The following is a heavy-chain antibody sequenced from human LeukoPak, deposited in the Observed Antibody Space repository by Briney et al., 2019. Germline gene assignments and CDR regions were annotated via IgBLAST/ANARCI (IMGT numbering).Heavy chain of an antibody. Sequence: ASVKVSCKASGGTFSSYGISWVRQAPGQGLEWMGWISAYNGNTNYAQKLQGRVTMTTDTSTSTAYMELRSLRSDDTAVYYCARDYCSSTSCYAERSWFDPWGQGTLVTVSS. D-gene: IGHD2-2*01. J-gene: IGHJ5*02. V-gene: IGHV1-18*01. CDR1: GGTFSSYG. CDR3: ARDYCSSTSCYAERSWFDP. CDR2: ISAYNGNT.